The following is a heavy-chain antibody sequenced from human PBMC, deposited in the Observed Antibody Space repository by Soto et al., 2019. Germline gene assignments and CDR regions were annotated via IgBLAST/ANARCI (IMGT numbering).Heavy chain of an antibody. J-gene: IGHJ4*02. CDR3: ARASIDYGEGDF. V-gene: IGHV3-48*03. D-gene: IGHD4-17*01. CDR1: GFTFSSYE. CDR2: ISSSGGTI. Sequence: EVQLVESGGGLVQSGGSLRLSCAASGFTFSSYEMNWVRQAPGKGLEWVSYISSSGGTIYYADSVKGRFTISRDNAKNSLYLRMNSLRAEDTAVYYCARASIDYGEGDFWGQGTLVTVSS.